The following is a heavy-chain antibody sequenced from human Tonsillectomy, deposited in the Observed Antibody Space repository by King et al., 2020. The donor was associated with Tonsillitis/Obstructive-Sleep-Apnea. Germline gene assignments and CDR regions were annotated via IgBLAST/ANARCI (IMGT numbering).Heavy chain of an antibody. J-gene: IGHJ5*02. V-gene: IGHV3-21*01. D-gene: IGHD3-10*01. CDR2: ISSSSSYI. CDR3: ARGDTMVNNWFDP. CDR1: GFTFSSYS. Sequence: EVQLVESGGGLVKPGGSLRLSCAASGFTFSSYSMNWVRQAPGKGLEWVSSISSSSSYIYQADSVKGRFTISRDNAKNSLYLQMNSLRAEDTAVYYCARGDTMVNNWFDPWGQGTLVTVSS.